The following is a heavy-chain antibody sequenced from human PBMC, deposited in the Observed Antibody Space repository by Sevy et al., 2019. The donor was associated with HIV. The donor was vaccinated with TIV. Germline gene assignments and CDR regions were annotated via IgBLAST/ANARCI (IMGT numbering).Heavy chain of an antibody. CDR2: ISGSSSYI. J-gene: IGHJ4*02. Sequence: GALRLSCAASGFTFNIYSMNWVRQAPGKGLEWVSSISGSSSYIFYADSVKGRFTISRDNAKNSLYLQMNSLRAEDTAVYYCARGRGDPRADCFDYWGQGTLVTVSS. CDR3: ARGRGDPRADCFDY. D-gene: IGHD2-21*02. V-gene: IGHV3-21*01. CDR1: GFTFNIYS.